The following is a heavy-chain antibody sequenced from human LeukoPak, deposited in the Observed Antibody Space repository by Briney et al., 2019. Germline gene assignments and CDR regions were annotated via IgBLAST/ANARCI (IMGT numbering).Heavy chain of an antibody. CDR1: GGTFSSYT. J-gene: IGHJ5*02. V-gene: IGHV1-69*06. Sequence: SVRVSCKASGGTFSSYTLTWVRQAPGQGLEWMGGIIPIFGTANYAQKFQGRVTITADKSTSTAYMELSSLRSEDTAVYYCARDAESYSSSWYLKYNWFDPWGQGTLVTVSS. CDR3: ARDAESYSSSWYLKYNWFDP. D-gene: IGHD6-13*01. CDR2: IIPIFGTA.